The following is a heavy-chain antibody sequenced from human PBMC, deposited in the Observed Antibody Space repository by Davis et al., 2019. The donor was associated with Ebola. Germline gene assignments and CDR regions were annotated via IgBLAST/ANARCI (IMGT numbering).Heavy chain of an antibody. D-gene: IGHD2-2*02. CDR1: GFTFSDYY. J-gene: IGHJ6*02. V-gene: IGHV3-11*06. Sequence: GESLKISCAASGFTFSDYYMSWIRQAPGKGLEWVSSISSSSSYIYYADSVKGRFTISRDNAKNSLYLQMNSLRAEDTAVYYCARDRGGGYCISTSCFTRGHYYGMDVWGQGTTVTVSS. CDR3: ARDRGGGYCISTSCFTRGHYYGMDV. CDR2: ISSSSSYI.